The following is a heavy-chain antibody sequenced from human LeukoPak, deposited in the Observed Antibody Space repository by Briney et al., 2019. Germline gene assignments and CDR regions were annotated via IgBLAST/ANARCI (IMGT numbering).Heavy chain of an antibody. D-gene: IGHD1-26*01. V-gene: IGHV3-23*01. CDR1: GFTFSSYA. CDR3: AKDSFRVGATRGGRPTKYFQH. Sequence: QPGGSLLLSCAASGFTFSSYAMSWVRQAPGKGLEWVSAISGSGGSTYYEDSGKGRFTISRDNYKYTRFLKMKSLRAEETAVYYCAKDSFRVGATRGGRPTKYFQHWGQGTLVTVSS. J-gene: IGHJ1*01. CDR2: ISGSGGST.